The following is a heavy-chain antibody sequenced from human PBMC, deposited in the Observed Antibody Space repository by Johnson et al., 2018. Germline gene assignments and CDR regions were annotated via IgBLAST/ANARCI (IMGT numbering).Heavy chain of an antibody. D-gene: IGHD2-21*02. CDR2: ISSSGSTI. Sequence: QVQLVQSGGGLVKPGGSLRLSCAASGFTFSDYYMSWIRQAPGKGLEWVSYISSSGSTIYYADLVKGRFTISRDNAKTSLFLQMNSLRADETALYYCATDNSPYCGGDCYSLDAFDVWGQGTMVTVSS. CDR1: GFTFSDYY. J-gene: IGHJ3*01. CDR3: ATDNSPYCGGDCYSLDAFDV. V-gene: IGHV3-11*01.